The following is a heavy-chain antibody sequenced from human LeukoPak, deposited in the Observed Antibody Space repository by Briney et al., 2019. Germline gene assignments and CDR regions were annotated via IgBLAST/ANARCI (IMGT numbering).Heavy chain of an antibody. CDR1: GFSFSSYN. CDR2: ISGSGGST. V-gene: IGHV3-23*01. CDR3: AKVLGYCSGGSCN. J-gene: IGHJ4*02. D-gene: IGHD2-15*01. Sequence: GGSLRLSCAASGFSFSSYNMNWVRQAPGKGLEWVSAISGSGGSTYYADSVKGRFTISRDNSKNTLYLQMNSLRAEDTAVYYCAKVLGYCSGGSCNWGQGTLVTVSS.